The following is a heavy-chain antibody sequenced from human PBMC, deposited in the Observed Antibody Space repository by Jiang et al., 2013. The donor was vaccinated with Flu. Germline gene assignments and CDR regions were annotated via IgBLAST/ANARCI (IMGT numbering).Heavy chain of an antibody. CDR3: AKDSYSNYPHPFDY. D-gene: IGHD4-11*01. CDR1: GFTFDDYA. V-gene: IGHV3-9*01. Sequence: VQLVESGGGLVQPGRSLRLSCAASGFTFDDYAMHWVRQAPGKGLEWVSGISWNSGSIGYADSVKGRFTISRDNAKNSLYLQMNSLRAEDTALYYCAKDSYSNYPHPFDYWGQGTLVTVSS. CDR2: ISWNSGSI. J-gene: IGHJ4*02.